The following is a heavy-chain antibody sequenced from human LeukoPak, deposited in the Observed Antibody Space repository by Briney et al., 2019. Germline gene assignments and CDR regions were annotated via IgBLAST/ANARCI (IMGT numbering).Heavy chain of an antibody. CDR2: MYSGGIT. V-gene: IGHV3-66*01. CDR3: ARDPGGNWGY. D-gene: IGHD7-27*01. J-gene: IGHJ4*02. CDR1: VFTVSSNY. Sequence: GGSLTLSCAASVFTVSSNYMSWVRRSRGGGLEWVSIMYSGGITYYADSVKGRFTISRDNTKNTLYLQMNSLRAEDTAVYYCARDPGGNWGYWGQGTLVTVSS.